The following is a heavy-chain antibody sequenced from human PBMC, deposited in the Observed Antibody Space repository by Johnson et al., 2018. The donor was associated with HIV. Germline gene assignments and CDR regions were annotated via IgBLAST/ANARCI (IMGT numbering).Heavy chain of an antibody. D-gene: IGHD6-6*01. CDR2: ISWDGGST. Sequence: EVQLVESGGGLVQPGGSLRLSCAASGFTFSSYWMHWVRQAPGKGLEWVSGISWDGGSTYYADSVKGRFTISRDNSKNSLYLQMNSLRTEDTALYYCAKDLTMYSSSSAAFDIWGQGTMVTVSS. CDR1: GFTFSSYW. CDR3: AKDLTMYSSSSAAFDI. J-gene: IGHJ3*02. V-gene: IGHV3-43*02.